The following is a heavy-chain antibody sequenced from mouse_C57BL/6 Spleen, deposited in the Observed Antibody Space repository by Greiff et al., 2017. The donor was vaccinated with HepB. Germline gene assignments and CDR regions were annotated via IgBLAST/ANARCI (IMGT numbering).Heavy chain of an antibody. CDR1: GYTFTSYW. CDR2: IYPGSGST. J-gene: IGHJ4*01. CDR3: ARFTTVVAPLMDY. V-gene: IGHV1-55*01. Sequence: QVQLQQSGAELVKPGASVKMSCKASGYTFTSYWITWVKQRPGQGLEWIGDIYPGSGSTNYNEKFKSKATLTVDTSSSTAYMQLSSLTSEDSAVYYCARFTTVVAPLMDYWGQGTSVTVSS. D-gene: IGHD1-1*01.